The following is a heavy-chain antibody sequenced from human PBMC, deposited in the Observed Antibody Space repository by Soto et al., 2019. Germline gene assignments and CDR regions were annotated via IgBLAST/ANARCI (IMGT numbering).Heavy chain of an antibody. D-gene: IGHD3-16*01. Sequence: PSETLSLTCAFAGGSISRGSNQWGWIRQPPGKGLEWIGSVHYSGTTYYNPSVKSRVTISVDTSNNHFSLRLISVTAADTAMYYCASHREDPDAYYRYYFDYWGQGALVTVSS. J-gene: IGHJ4*02. CDR2: VHYSGTT. CDR1: GGSISRGSNQ. CDR3: ASHREDPDAYYRYYFDY. V-gene: IGHV4-39*02.